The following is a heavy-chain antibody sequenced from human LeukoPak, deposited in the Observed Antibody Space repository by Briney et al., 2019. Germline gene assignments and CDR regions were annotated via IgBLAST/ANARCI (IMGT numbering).Heavy chain of an antibody. CDR1: GFTFSSYS. CDR3: ARERMTDCGSTSCYIAFFDY. V-gene: IGHV3-21*01. J-gene: IGHJ4*02. CDR2: ISSSSSYI. Sequence: PGGSLRLSCAASGFTFSSYSMNWVRQAPGKGLEWVSSISSSSSYIYYADSVKGRFTISRDNAKNSLYLQMNSLRAEDTAVYYCARERMTDCGSTSCYIAFFDYWGQGTLVTVSS. D-gene: IGHD2-2*02.